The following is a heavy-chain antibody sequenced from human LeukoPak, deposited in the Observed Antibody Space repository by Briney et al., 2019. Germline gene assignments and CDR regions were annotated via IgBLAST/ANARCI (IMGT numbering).Heavy chain of an antibody. CDR3: AREPYSGIYYGWFDP. CDR2: IKQDGSEK. D-gene: IGHD1-26*01. V-gene: IGHV3-7*01. Sequence: GSLRLSCAASGFTFSSYWMSWVRQAPGKGLEWVANIKQDGSEKYYVDSVKGRFTISRDNAKNSLSLQMNSLRAEDTAVYYCAREPYSGIYYGWFDPWGQGTLVTVSS. CDR1: GFTFSSYW. J-gene: IGHJ5*02.